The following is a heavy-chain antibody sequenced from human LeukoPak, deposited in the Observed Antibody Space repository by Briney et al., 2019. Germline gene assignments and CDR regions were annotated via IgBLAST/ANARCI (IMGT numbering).Heavy chain of an antibody. D-gene: IGHD6-6*01. CDR2: ISAYNGNT. CDR3: ARDYRMYSSSSLYYYYYMDV. CDR1: GYTFTSYG. J-gene: IGHJ6*03. Sequence: ASVKVSCKASGYTFTSYGISWVRQAPGQGLEWMGWISAYNGNTNYAQKLQGRVTMTRDMSTSTVYMELSSLRSEDTAVYYCARDYRMYSSSSLYYYYYMDVCGEGTPGTVSS. V-gene: IGHV1-18*01.